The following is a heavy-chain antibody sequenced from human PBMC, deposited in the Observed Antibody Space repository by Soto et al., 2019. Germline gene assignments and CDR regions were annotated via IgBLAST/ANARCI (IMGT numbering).Heavy chain of an antibody. CDR1: GFTFSSYW. CDR3: VVGATWDEYFDY. D-gene: IGHD1-26*01. Sequence: VQLVESGGGLVQPGGSLRLSCAASGFTFSSYWMHWVRQAPGKGLVWVSRINSDGSSTSYADSVKGRFTISRDNAKNTLYLQMNSLRAEDTAVYYCVVGATWDEYFDYWGQGTLVTVSS. J-gene: IGHJ4*02. V-gene: IGHV3-74*01. CDR2: INSDGSST.